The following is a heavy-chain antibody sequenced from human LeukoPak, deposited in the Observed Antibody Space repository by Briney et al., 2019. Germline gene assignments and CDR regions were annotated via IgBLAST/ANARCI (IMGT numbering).Heavy chain of an antibody. J-gene: IGHJ4*02. Sequence: SETLSLTCTVSGGSISSGSYYWSWIRQPAGKGLEWIGRIYTSGSTNYNPSLKSRVTISVDTSKNQFSLKLSSVTAADTAVYYCARVGLVATIRPRFDYWGQGTLVTVSS. CDR1: GGSISSGSYY. CDR2: IYTSGST. V-gene: IGHV4-61*02. CDR3: ARVGLVATIRPRFDY. D-gene: IGHD5-12*01.